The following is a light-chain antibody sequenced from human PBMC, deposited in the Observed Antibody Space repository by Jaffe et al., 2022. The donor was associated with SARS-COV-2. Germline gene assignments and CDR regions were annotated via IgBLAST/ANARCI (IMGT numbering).Light chain of an antibody. CDR3: QSSDSSNQ. Sequence: NFVLTQPHSVSESPGKTVSISCTASSGSIASNFVQWYQPRPGSAPGTVIYENNQRPSGVPDRFSGSIDSSSNSASLVISGLKTEDDADYYCQSSDSSNQFGGGTKLTVL. V-gene: IGLV6-57*02. J-gene: IGLJ3*02. CDR2: ENN. CDR1: SGSIASNF.